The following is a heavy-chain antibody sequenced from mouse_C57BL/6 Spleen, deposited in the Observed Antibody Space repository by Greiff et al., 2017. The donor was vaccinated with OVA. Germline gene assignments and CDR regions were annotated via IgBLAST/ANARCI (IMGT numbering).Heavy chain of an antibody. CDR1: GYTFTSYW. CDR3: ASPMVTTGYYYAMDD. V-gene: IGHV1-55*01. J-gene: IGHJ4*01. Sequence: QVQLQQPGAELVKPGASVKMSCKASGYTFTSYWITWVKQRPGQGLEWIGDIYPGSGSTNYNEKFKSKATLTVDTSASTAYMQLSSLTSEDSAVYYCASPMVTTGYYYAMDDWGQGTSVTVSS. CDR2: IYPGSGST. D-gene: IGHD2-2*01.